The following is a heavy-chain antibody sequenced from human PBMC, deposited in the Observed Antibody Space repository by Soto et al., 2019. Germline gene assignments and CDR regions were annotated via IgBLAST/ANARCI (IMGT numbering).Heavy chain of an antibody. D-gene: IGHD2-2*01. CDR3: AGYCISTSCPPLYDY. J-gene: IGHJ4*02. CDR2: IYYSGST. Sequence: QVQLQGSGPGLVKPSQTLSLTCTVSGGSISSGGYYWSWIRQHPGKGLEWIGYIYYSGSTYYNPSLKSRVTISVDTSKNQFSLKLSSVTAADTAVYYCAGYCISTSCPPLYDYWGQGTLVTVSS. V-gene: IGHV4-31*03. CDR1: GGSISSGGYY.